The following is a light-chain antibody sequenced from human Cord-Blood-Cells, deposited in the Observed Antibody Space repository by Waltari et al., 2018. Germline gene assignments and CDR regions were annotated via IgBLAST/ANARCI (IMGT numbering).Light chain of an antibody. Sequence: SYELTQPPSVSVSPGQTARIPCPGDALPKQYSYWYQQKPGQAPVLVIYKDSERPSGIPGRFSGSSSGNTVTLTISGVQAEDEADYYCQSADSSGTYDVFGGGTKLTVL. CDR1: ALPKQY. CDR2: KDS. J-gene: IGLJ2*01. V-gene: IGLV3-25*02. CDR3: QSADSSGTYDV.